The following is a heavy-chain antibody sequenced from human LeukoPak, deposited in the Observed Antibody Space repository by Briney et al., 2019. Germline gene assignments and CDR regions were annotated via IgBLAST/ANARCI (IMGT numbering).Heavy chain of an antibody. CDR2: ISSATSTI. CDR3: ARDVTYYGGDWFDP. Sequence: GGSLRLSCAASGFTFSSTGMTWVRQAPGKGLEWVSYISSATSTIYYADSVKGRFTISRDNAKNSLYLQMNSLRAEDTAVYYRARDVTYYGGDWFDPWGQGTLVTVSS. CDR1: GFTFSSTG. J-gene: IGHJ5*02. V-gene: IGHV3-48*04. D-gene: IGHD4-23*01.